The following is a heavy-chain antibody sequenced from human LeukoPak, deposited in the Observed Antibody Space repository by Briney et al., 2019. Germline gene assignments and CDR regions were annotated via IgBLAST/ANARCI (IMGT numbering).Heavy chain of an antibody. V-gene: IGHV3-30*18. Sequence: GRYLRLSCAASGFTFSSYGMHWVRQAPGKGLEWVAVISYDGSSKSYADSVKGRFTISRDNSKNTLYLQMNSLRAEDTAVYYCAKEGSVAGTRWGLDYWGQGTLVTVSS. D-gene: IGHD6-19*01. CDR3: AKEGSVAGTRWGLDY. CDR1: GFTFSSYG. CDR2: ISYDGSSK. J-gene: IGHJ4*02.